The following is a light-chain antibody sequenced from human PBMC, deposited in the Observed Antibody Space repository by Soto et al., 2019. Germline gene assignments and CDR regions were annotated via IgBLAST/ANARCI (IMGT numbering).Light chain of an antibody. Sequence: QSVLTQPASVSGSPGQSITISCTGTSSDVGGYNYVSWYQQHPGKAPKLMIYEVSNRPSGVSNRFSGSKSGNTASLTISGLQAEDEADYYCCSYAGSSLYVFGTGTKVTV. J-gene: IGLJ1*01. CDR2: EVS. CDR1: SSDVGGYNY. CDR3: CSYAGSSLYV. V-gene: IGLV2-14*01.